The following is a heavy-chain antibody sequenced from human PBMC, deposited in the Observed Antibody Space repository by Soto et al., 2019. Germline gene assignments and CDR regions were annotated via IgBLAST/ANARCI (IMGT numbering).Heavy chain of an antibody. Sequence: GGSLRLSFAASGFMFTAYTMSWVRQAPGKGLEWLSSITSNSDHIDYADSVRGRFTVSRDNARKSLYLQMDSLGAEDTGVYYCATQYCYNPWGPGTLVTVS. CDR1: GFMFTAYT. V-gene: IGHV3-21*01. D-gene: IGHD2-21*01. CDR2: ITSNSDHI. J-gene: IGHJ5*02. CDR3: ATQYCYNP.